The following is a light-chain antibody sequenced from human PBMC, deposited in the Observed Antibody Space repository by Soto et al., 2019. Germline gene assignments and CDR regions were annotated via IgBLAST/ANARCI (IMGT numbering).Light chain of an antibody. CDR2: DAS. V-gene: IGKV1-5*01. CDR1: QSISSW. CDR3: QQYNSIPA. Sequence: IQMTQSPSTLSASVGDRVTITCRASQSISSWLAWYQQKPGKAPKLLIYDASSLESGVPSRFSGSGSGTEFTLTISSLQPDDFATYYCQQYNSIPAFGQGTRWIS. J-gene: IGKJ1*01.